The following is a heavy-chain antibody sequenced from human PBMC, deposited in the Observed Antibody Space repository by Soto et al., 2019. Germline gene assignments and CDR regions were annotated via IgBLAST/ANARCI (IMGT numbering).Heavy chain of an antibody. CDR2: INAGNGNT. J-gene: IGHJ5*02. D-gene: IGHD3-10*01. Sequence: GASVKVSCKASGYTFTSYAMHWVRQAPGQRLEWMGWINAGNGNTKYSQKFQGRVTITRDTSASTAYMELNSLRAEDSAVYYCAKDSDKEDNLWFGELFKHWFDPWGQGTLVTVSS. V-gene: IGHV1-3*01. CDR1: GYTFTSYA. CDR3: AKDSDKEDNLWFGELFKHWFDP.